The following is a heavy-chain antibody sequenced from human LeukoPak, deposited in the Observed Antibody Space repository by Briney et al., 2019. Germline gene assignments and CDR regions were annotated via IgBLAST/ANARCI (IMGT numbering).Heavy chain of an antibody. CDR3: AKDIVPDSGWDLDY. J-gene: IGHJ4*02. Sequence: PGGSLRLSCVASDITFSTYSMTWVRQRPGKGLEGVASIYNSGTKIFYADSVKGRFTISSDNSHNVLFLQMDSLRAAESAIYYCAKDIVPDSGWDLDYWGRGPLVTVSS. CDR1: DITFSTYS. V-gene: IGHV3-23*05. CDR2: IYNSGTKI. D-gene: IGHD6-19*01.